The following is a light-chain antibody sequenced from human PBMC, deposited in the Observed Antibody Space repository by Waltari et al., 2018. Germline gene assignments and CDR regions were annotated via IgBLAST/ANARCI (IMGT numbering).Light chain of an antibody. J-gene: IGLJ3*02. Sequence: QSALTQPASVSGSPGQSITISCTGTSSDVGTYNSVSWNQDHPGQGPKAIIYDVSDRPCGVPGRFSGSKYGNTASLTIPGLQAEDEADYYCSSQSSDDVGLFGGGTKVTVL. CDR2: DVS. CDR3: SSQSSDDVGL. CDR1: SSDVGTYNS. V-gene: IGLV2-14*03.